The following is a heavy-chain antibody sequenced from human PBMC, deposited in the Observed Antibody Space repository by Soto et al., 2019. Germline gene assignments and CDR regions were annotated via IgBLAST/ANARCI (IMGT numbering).Heavy chain of an antibody. D-gene: IGHD5-18*01. J-gene: IGHJ6*02. Sequence: ASVKVSCKASGGTFSSYAISWVRQAPGQGLEWMGGIIPIFGTANYAQKFQGRVTITADESTSTAYMELSSLRSEDTAVYYCARDPDTAMADYYGMDVWGQGTTVTVSS. V-gene: IGHV1-69*13. CDR1: GGTFSSYA. CDR2: IIPIFGTA. CDR3: ARDPDTAMADYYGMDV.